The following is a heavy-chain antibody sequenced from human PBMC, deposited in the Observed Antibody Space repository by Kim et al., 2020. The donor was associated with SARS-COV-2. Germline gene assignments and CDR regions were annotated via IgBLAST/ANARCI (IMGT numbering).Heavy chain of an antibody. V-gene: IGHV3-23*01. Sequence: AESGKGRFTSSRDNTKNTLYMQMNSLRAEDTAVYYCAKKGTFGGVNYVDYWGQGTLVTVSS. D-gene: IGHD3-16*01. CDR3: AKKGTFGGVNYVDY. J-gene: IGHJ4*02.